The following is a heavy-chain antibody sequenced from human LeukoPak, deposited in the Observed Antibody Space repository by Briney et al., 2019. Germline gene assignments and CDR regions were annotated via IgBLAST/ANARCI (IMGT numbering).Heavy chain of an antibody. Sequence: SETLSLTCTVSGGSISSYYWSWIRQPPGKGLEWIGYIYYSGSTNYNPSLKSRVTISVDTSKNQFSLKLSSVTAADTAVYYCARGELVHYYYYYGMDVWGQGTTVTVSS. D-gene: IGHD6-13*01. CDR2: IYYSGST. CDR1: GGSISSYY. V-gene: IGHV4-59*12. J-gene: IGHJ6*02. CDR3: ARGELVHYYYYYGMDV.